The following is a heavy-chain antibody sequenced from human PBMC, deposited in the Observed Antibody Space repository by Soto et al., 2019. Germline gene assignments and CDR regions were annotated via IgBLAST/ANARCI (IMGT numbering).Heavy chain of an antibody. CDR3: ARYYDSSGYLTQNYYYGMDV. J-gene: IGHJ6*02. CDR1: GGTFSSYA. V-gene: IGHV1-69*12. D-gene: IGHD3-22*01. CDR2: LIPIFGTA. Sequence: QVQLVQSGAEVKKPGSSVKVSCKASGGTFSSYAISWVRQAPGQGLEWMGGLIPIFGTANYAQKVQGRVTITADESTSTAYMELSSLRSEDTAVYYCARYYDSSGYLTQNYYYGMDVWGQGTTVTVSS.